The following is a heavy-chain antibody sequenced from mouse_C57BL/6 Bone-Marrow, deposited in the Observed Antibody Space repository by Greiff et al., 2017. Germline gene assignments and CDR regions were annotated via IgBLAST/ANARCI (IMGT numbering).Heavy chain of an antibody. J-gene: IGHJ3*01. CDR1: GYTFTDYE. D-gene: IGHD4-1*01. CDR3: APELGGFAY. V-gene: IGHV1-15*01. Sequence: VQLQQSGAELVRPGASVTLSCKASGYTFTDYEMHWVKQTPVHGLEWIGAIDPETGGTAYNQKVKGKSILTAAQSSSTAFLDLRSLASEDSAIYYCAPELGGFAYWGQGTLVTVSA. CDR2: IDPETGGT.